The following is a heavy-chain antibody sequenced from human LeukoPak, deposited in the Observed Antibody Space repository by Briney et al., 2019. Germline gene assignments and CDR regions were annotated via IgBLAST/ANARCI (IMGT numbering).Heavy chain of an antibody. Sequence: GGSLRLSCAASGFTVSSNYMSWVRQAPGKGLEWVSSVSSSSSYIYYADSVKGRFTISRDNAKNSLYLQMNSLRAEDTAVYYCARDGVWGSYRTDDAFDIWGQGTMVTVSS. CDR1: GFTVSSNY. CDR3: ARDGVWGSYRTDDAFDI. J-gene: IGHJ3*02. V-gene: IGHV3-21*01. D-gene: IGHD3-16*02. CDR2: VSSSSSYI.